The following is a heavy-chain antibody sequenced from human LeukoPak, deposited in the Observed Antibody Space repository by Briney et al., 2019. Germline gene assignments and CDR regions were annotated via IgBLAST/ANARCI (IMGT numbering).Heavy chain of an antibody. CDR3: AREPNSGSYSDH. J-gene: IGHJ4*02. CDR1: GFTFRSYW. V-gene: IGHV3-7*01. CDR2: IKQDGSEK. Sequence: PGGSLRLSCAASGFTFRSYWMTWVRQAPGMGLEWVANIKQDGSEKHYVDSVKGRFTISRDNAKNSLYLQMNSLRAEDTAVYYCAREPNSGSYSDHWGQGTPVTVSS. D-gene: IGHD1-26*01.